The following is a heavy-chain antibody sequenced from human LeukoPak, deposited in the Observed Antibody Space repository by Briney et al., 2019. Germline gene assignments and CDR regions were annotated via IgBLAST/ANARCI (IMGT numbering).Heavy chain of an antibody. CDR1: GYTFTGNY. J-gene: IGHJ4*02. V-gene: IGHV1-2*02. D-gene: IGHD3-10*02. Sequence: ASVKVSCNASGYTFTGNYLHWVRQAPGQGLEWMGWINPNSGDTNYAQKLQGRVTMTRDTSINTAYMELSRLRSDDTAVYHCARDLTMFVVVPGYWGQGTLVTVSS. CDR3: ARDLTMFVVVPGY. CDR2: INPNSGDT.